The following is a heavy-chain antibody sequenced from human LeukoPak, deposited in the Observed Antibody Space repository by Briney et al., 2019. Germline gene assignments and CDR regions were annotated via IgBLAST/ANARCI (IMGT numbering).Heavy chain of an antibody. CDR1: GFTFSSYS. V-gene: IGHV3-48*01. J-gene: IGHJ3*02. CDR2: ISSSSSTI. Sequence: GGSLRLSCAASGFTFSSYSMNWVRQAPGKGLEWVSYISSSSSTIYYADSVKGRFTISRDNSKNTLYLQMNSLRAEDTAVYYCAKETGAFDIWGQGTMVTVSS. CDR3: AKETGAFDI.